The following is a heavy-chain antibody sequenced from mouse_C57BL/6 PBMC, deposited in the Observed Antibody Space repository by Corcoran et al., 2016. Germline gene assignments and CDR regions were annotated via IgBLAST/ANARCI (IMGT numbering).Heavy chain of an antibody. CDR3: AREATVVAKAY. V-gene: IGHV3-6*01. CDR2: ISYDGSN. J-gene: IGHJ3*01. Sequence: DVQLQESGPGLVKPSQSLSLTCSVTGYSITSGYYWNWIRQFPGNKLEWMGYISYDGSNNYNPSLKNRISITRDTSKNQFFLKLNSVTTEDTATYYCAREATVVAKAYWGQGTLVTVSA. CDR1: GYSITSGYY. D-gene: IGHD1-1*01.